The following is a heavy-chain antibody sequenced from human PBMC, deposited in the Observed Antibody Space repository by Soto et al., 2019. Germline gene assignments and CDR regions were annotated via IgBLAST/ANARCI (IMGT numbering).Heavy chain of an antibody. D-gene: IGHD5-12*01. CDR2: IDWDDDK. J-gene: IGHJ4*02. Sequence: SGPTLVNPTQTLTLTCTFSGFSLSTSGMCVSWIRQPPGKALEWLALIDWDDDKYYSTSLKTRLTISKDTSKNQVVLTMTNMDPVDTATYYCARTIGDSGYDYRGFHYWGQGTLVTVSS. CDR1: GFSLSTSGMC. CDR3: ARTIGDSGYDYRGFHY. V-gene: IGHV2-70*01.